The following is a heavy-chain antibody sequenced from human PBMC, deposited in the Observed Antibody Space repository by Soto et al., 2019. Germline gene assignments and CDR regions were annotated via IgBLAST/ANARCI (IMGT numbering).Heavy chain of an antibody. V-gene: IGHV4-34*01. CDR2: INHSGST. CDR3: ARGRRRSWYYYDSSGYPTPYFDY. CDR1: GGSFSGYY. D-gene: IGHD3-22*01. J-gene: IGHJ4*02. Sequence: SETLSLTCAVYGGSFSGYYWSWIRQPPGKGLEWIGEINHSGSTNYNPSLKSRVTISVDTSKNQFSLKLSSVTAADTAVYYCARGRRRSWYYYDSSGYPTPYFDYWGQGTMVTVYS.